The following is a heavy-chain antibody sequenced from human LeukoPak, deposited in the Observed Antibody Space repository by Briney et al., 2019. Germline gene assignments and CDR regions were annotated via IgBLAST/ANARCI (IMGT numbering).Heavy chain of an antibody. V-gene: IGHV4-59*01. CDR2: IYYSGST. D-gene: IGHD3-22*01. CDR3: ARDLPYDSSGYGAFDI. J-gene: IGHJ3*02. Sequence: SETLSLTCTVSGGSISSYYWSWIRQPPGKGLEWIGYIYYSGSTNYNPSLKSRVTISVDTSKSQFSLKLSPVTAADTAVYYCARDLPYDSSGYGAFDIWGQGTMVTVSS. CDR1: GGSISSYY.